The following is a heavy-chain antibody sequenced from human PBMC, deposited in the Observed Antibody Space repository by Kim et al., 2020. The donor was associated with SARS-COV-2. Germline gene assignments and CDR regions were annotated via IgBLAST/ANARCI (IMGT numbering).Heavy chain of an antibody. CDR2: IYKSGST. J-gene: IGHJ4*02. Sequence: SETLSLTCTVSGGSISSSSYYWGWIRQPPGQELEWIGSIYKSGSTYYSPSLKSRVTISVDTSKNEFSLKLSAVTAADTAVYYCARQGGMGAWGQGTLVTVSS. CDR1: GGSISSSSYY. CDR3: ARQGGMGA. D-gene: IGHD3-16*01. V-gene: IGHV4-39*01.